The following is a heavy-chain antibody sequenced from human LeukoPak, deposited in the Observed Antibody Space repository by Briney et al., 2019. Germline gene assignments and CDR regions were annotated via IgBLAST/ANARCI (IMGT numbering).Heavy chain of an antibody. V-gene: IGHV3-64D*06. D-gene: IGHD3-3*01. J-gene: IGHJ6*01. CDR1: GFTFSSYA. CDR2: ISNSGNRT. CDR3: VKDKGHWRVYFCMDG. Sequence: GGSLRLSCAASGFTFSSYALNWVRQAPGKGLEYVSGISNSGNRTFYADSVKGRFTISRDNSKNTLYLQMSRLRAEDTAVYYCVKDKGHWRVYFCMDGGGQGTTGTVS.